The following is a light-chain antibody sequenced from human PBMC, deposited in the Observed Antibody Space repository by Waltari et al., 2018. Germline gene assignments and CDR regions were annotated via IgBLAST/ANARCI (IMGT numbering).Light chain of an antibody. CDR2: RAS. J-gene: IGKJ3*01. Sequence: TQSPSSLSASVGDRVTITCRASESISTFLNWYQQKPGKAPNFLIYRASNLQSGVPSRFSGSGSGTDFTLTITNLQPEDFATYYCQHSYSIPFTFGPGTTVDIK. CDR3: QHSYSIPFT. CDR1: ESISTF. V-gene: IGKV1-39*01.